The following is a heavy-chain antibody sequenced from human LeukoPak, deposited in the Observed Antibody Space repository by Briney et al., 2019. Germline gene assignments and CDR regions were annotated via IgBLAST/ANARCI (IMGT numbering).Heavy chain of an antibody. D-gene: IGHD3-10*01. V-gene: IGHV3-33*01. CDR2: IWYDGSNK. J-gene: IGHJ5*02. CDR1: GFTFSSYG. CDR3: ARDGSGSYYISNWFDP. Sequence: GRSLRLSCAASGFTFSSYGMHWVRQAPGKRLEWVAVIWYDGSNKYYADSVKGRFTISRDNFKNTLYLQMNSLRAEDTAVYYCARDGSGSYYISNWFDPWGQGTLVTVSS.